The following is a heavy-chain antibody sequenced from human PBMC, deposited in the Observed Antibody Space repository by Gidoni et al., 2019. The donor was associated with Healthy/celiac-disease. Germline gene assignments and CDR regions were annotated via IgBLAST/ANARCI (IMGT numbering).Heavy chain of an antibody. V-gene: IGHV1-3*01. Sequence: TSYAMHWVRQAPGQRLEWMGWINAGNGNTKYSQKFQGRVTITRDTSASTAYMALSSLRSEDTAVYYCARVGDYVWGSYRPPFDYWGQGTLVTVSS. D-gene: IGHD3-16*02. CDR3: ARVGDYVWGSYRPPFDY. J-gene: IGHJ4*02. CDR2: INAGNGNT. CDR1: TSYA.